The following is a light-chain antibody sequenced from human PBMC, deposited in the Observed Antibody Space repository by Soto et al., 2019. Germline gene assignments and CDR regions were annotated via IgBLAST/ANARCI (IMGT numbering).Light chain of an antibody. J-gene: IGLJ3*02. CDR1: SSDVGTYNY. CDR3: CSYAGSSLWV. V-gene: IGLV2-11*01. Sequence: QSVLTQPRSVSGSPGQSVTISCTGTSSDVGTYNYVSRYQQHPGKAPKLVIYDVTKRPSGVPDRFSGSKSGNTASLTISGLHAEDEADYYCCSYAGSSLWVFGGGTKLTVL. CDR2: DVT.